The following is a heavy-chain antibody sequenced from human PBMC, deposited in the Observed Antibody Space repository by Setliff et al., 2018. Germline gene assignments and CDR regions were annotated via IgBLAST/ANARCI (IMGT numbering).Heavy chain of an antibody. D-gene: IGHD3-22*01. CDR1: GYTFKSYG. CDR3: ARINFYVSSGYLKNDF. J-gene: IGHJ4*02. CDR2: INNYSFKT. Sequence: ASVKVSCKASGYTFKSYGINWMRQAPGQGLEWMGWINNYSFKTTYPQKFLDRVTMTTDTSATTAYMELKNLRSDDTAVYYCARINFYVSSGYLKNDFWGQGTLVTV. V-gene: IGHV1-18*04.